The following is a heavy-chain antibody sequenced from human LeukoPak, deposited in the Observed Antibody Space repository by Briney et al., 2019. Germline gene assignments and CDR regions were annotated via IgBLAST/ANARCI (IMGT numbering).Heavy chain of an antibody. V-gene: IGHV3-33*01. J-gene: IGHJ4*02. CDR1: GFTFSSYG. Sequence: PGGSLRLSCAASGFTFSSYGMHWVRQAPGKGLEWGAVIWYDGSNKYYADSVKGRFTISRDNSKNTLYLQMNSRRAEDTAVYYCAREDSAELWLTLDYWGQGTLVTVSS. D-gene: IGHD5-18*01. CDR3: AREDSAELWLTLDY. CDR2: IWYDGSNK.